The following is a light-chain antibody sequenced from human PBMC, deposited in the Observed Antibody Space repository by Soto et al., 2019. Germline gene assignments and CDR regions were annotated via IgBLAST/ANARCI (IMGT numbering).Light chain of an antibody. V-gene: IGLV2-8*01. J-gene: IGLJ3*02. CDR3: YSYAGSFTWV. Sequence: QSVLTQPPSASGSPGQSVTISCTGTSSDVGGYNYVSWYQQHPGKAPKLLISEVSNRPSGVSNRFSGSKSGNTASLTISGLQADDEGDYYCYSYAGSFTWVFGGGTKLTVL. CDR2: EVS. CDR1: SSDVGGYNY.